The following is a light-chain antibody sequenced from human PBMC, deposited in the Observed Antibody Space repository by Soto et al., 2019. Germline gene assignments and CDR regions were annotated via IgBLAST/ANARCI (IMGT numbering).Light chain of an antibody. J-gene: IGKJ2*01. Sequence: DIQMTQSPSTLSASVGDRVTITCRASQSISSWLAWYQQKPGKAPNLLIFQASSIESGVPSRFSGSGSGTEFTLTIRSLQPDDFASYYCQQYKSYPYTFGQGTKLEI. CDR1: QSISSW. V-gene: IGKV1-5*03. CDR2: QAS. CDR3: QQYKSYPYT.